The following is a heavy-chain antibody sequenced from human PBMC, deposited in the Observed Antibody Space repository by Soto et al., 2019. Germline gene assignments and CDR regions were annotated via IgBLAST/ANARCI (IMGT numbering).Heavy chain of an antibody. Sequence: GGSLRLSCAVSGFTFSSYEMNWGRQAPGEGLEWVSYIGTSGKTIYYADSVRGRFTISRDNAKNSLYLQMNSLRAEDTAVYFCARDPAIYSGKFDYGLDVWGRGTTVTVSS. J-gene: IGHJ6*02. V-gene: IGHV3-48*03. CDR1: GFTFSSYE. D-gene: IGHD4-4*01. CDR2: IGTSGKTI. CDR3: ARDPAIYSGKFDYGLDV.